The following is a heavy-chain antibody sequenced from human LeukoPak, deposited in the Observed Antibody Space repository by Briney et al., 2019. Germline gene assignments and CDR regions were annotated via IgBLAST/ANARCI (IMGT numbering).Heavy chain of an antibody. V-gene: IGHV3-21*01. Sequence: PGGSLRLSCAASGFTFSGYSMNWVRQAPGKGLEWVSSISSSSSYIYYADSVKGRFTISRDNAKNSLYLQMNRLSVADTAVSDCARAPRRGYSYGYSAPAGGAFDIWGQGTMVTVSS. CDR1: GFTFSGYS. CDR3: ARAPRRGYSYGYSAPAGGAFDI. CDR2: ISSSSSYI. J-gene: IGHJ3*02. D-gene: IGHD5-18*01.